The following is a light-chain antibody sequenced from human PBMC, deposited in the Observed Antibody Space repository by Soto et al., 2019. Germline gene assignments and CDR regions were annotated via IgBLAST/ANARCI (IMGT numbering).Light chain of an antibody. CDR1: QYINNY. CDR2: AAY. CDR3: QQSYSTPPYT. Sequence: DIQMTQSPSSLSTSVGDRVTITCRASQYINNYLNWYQQKPGKAPKLLIFAAYNLQSGVSSRFSGSGSGTDFTLTISSLQPEDFATYYCQQSYSTPPYTFGQGTKLDMK. V-gene: IGKV1-39*01. J-gene: IGKJ2*01.